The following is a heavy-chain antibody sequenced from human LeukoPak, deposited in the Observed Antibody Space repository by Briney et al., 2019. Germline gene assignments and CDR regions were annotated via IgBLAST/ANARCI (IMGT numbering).Heavy chain of an antibody. CDR2: ISGSGGST. D-gene: IGHD3-3*01. CDR3: ANSHGRVTIFGVVPGAFDI. Sequence: HPGGSLRLSCAASGFTFSSYAMSWVRQAPGKGLEWVSAISGSGGSTYYADSVKGRFTISRDNSKNTLYLQMNSLRAEDTAVYYCANSHGRVTIFGVVPGAFDIWGQGTMVTVSS. CDR1: GFTFSSYA. V-gene: IGHV3-23*01. J-gene: IGHJ3*02.